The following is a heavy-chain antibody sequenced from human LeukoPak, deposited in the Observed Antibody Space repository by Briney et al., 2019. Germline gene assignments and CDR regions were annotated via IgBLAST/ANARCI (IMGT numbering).Heavy chain of an antibody. CDR3: ARRKRGYSSQYYFDY. J-gene: IGHJ4*02. D-gene: IGHD5-18*01. V-gene: IGHV4-34*01. Sequence: SETLSLTCAVYGGSFSGYYWSWIRQPPGKGLEWIGEINHSGSTNYNPSLKSRVTISVDTSKNQFSLKLSSVTAADTAVYYCARRKRGYSSQYYFDYWGQGTLVTVSS. CDR2: INHSGST. CDR1: GGSFSGYY.